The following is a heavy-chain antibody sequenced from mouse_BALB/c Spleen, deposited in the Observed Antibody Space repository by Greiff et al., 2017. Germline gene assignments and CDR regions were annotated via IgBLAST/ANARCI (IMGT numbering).Heavy chain of an antibody. V-gene: IGHV1S22*01. CDR1: GYTFTSYW. Sequence: LQQPGSELVRPGASVKLSCKASGYTFTSYWMHWVKQRPGQGLEWIGNIYPGSGSTNYDEKFKSKATLTVDTSSSTAYMQRSSLTSEDSAVYYCTRGLGRATWFAYWGQGTTLTVSS. J-gene: IGHJ2*01. CDR3: TRGLGRATWFAY. D-gene: IGHD4-1*01. CDR2: IYPGSGST.